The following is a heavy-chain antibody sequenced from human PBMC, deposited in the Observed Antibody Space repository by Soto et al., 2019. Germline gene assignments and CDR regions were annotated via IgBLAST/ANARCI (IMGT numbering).Heavy chain of an antibody. CDR3: AKGTEYGVVLMSTFDY. CDR1: GFTFRNYV. Sequence: GGSLRLSCAASGFTFRNYVMNWVRQAPGEGLEWVSSISSSSTYIYYADSVKGRFTVSRDNAKNSLYLQMNSLRAEDTTLYFCAKGTEYGVVLMSTFDYWGQGTLVTVSS. CDR2: ISSSSTYI. V-gene: IGHV3-21*04. J-gene: IGHJ4*02. D-gene: IGHD3-3*01.